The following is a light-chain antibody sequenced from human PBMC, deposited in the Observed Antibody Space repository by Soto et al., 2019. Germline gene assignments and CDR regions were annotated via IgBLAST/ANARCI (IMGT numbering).Light chain of an antibody. Sequence: QSVLTQSPSASGTPGQRVTISCSGGSSNIGDNTVNWYQQLPGTAPKLLIYSNNQRPSGVPDRFSGSKSGTSASLAISGLQSEDEADYYCAAWDDSLFWVFGGGTKVTVL. V-gene: IGLV1-44*01. CDR3: AAWDDSLFWV. J-gene: IGLJ3*02. CDR1: SSNIGDNT. CDR2: SNN.